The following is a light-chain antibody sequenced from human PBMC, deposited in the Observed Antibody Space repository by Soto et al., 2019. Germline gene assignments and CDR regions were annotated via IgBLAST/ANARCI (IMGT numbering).Light chain of an antibody. J-gene: IGKJ5*01. CDR2: DTS. V-gene: IGKV3-15*01. CDR1: QSVSRY. CDR3: QQYNHWRSIS. Sequence: IVMTLSPGTVSVFPGETVTLSCRARQSVSRYLAWYQHKPGQAPRLLIYDTSTRAADIPARFSGSGSGTGFTLTISSLQSEDFAVYYCQQYNHWRSISFGQGTRLEI.